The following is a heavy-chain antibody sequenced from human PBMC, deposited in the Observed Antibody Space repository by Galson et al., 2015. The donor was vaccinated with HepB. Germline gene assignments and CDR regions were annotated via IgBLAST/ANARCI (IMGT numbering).Heavy chain of an antibody. V-gene: IGHV3-11*06. CDR2: ISASATYT. CDR3: ARVAASDYGDHAHFDY. CDR1: GLTFSDYY. Sequence: SLRLSCAASGLTFSDYYMTWLRQAPGEGLEWLSYISASATYTNYADSVKGRFTISRDNAKNSLYLKMNSLTAEDTAVFYCARVAASDYGDHAHFDYWGQGTLVTVSS. J-gene: IGHJ4*02. D-gene: IGHD4-17*01.